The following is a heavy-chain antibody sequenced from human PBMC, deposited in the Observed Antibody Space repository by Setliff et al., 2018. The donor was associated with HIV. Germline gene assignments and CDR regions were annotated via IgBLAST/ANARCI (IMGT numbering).Heavy chain of an antibody. CDR1: GYSISSTNW. CDR3: ARRGVSGSGGYYDILTGYLRPDDAFDI. J-gene: IGHJ3*02. CDR2: IYYSGSI. D-gene: IGHD3-9*01. V-gene: IGHV4-28*05. Sequence: SETLSLTCAVSGYSISSTNWWGWLRQPPGKGLEWIGYIYYSGSINYNPSLKSRVTMAVDTSKNQFSLRLRSVTAVDTAVYYCARRGVSGSGGYYDILTGYLRPDDAFDIWGQGTMVTVSS.